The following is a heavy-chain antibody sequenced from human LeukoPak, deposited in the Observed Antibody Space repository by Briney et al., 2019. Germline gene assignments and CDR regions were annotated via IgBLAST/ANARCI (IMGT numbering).Heavy chain of an antibody. J-gene: IGHJ4*02. CDR3: AKDGRVAAAAYYFDY. D-gene: IGHD6-13*01. V-gene: IGHV3-53*01. CDR1: GFIVSNNY. CDR2: IYSSAYI. Sequence: GGSLRLSCAASGFIVSNNYMTWVRQAPGKGLEWVSIIYSSAYIYYSDSVKGRFTISRDNSKNTLYLQMNSLRAEDTAVYYCAKDGRVAAAAYYFDYWGQGTLTTVSS.